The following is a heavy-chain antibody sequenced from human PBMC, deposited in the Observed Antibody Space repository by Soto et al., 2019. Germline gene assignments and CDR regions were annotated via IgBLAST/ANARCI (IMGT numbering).Heavy chain of an antibody. CDR2: ISGSGGST. J-gene: IGHJ4*02. D-gene: IGHD2-8*01. Sequence: GGSLRLSCAASGFTFSSYAMSWVRQAPGKGLEWVSAISGSGGSTYYAGSVKGRFTISRDNSKNTLYLQMNSLRAEDTAVYYCAKDVPQDIVLMVYALLDYWGQGTLVTVSS. CDR3: AKDVPQDIVLMVYALLDY. CDR1: GFTFSSYA. V-gene: IGHV3-23*01.